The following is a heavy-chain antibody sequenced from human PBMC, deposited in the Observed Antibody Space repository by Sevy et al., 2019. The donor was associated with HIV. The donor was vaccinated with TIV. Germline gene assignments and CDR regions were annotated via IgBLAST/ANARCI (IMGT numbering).Heavy chain of an antibody. V-gene: IGHV3-49*04. CDR2: IRGKPYGGTT. CDR1: GFTFGDYT. CDR3: TRVEGAADWGMDV. J-gene: IGHJ6*02. D-gene: IGHD1-26*01. Sequence: GGSLRLSCTVSGFTFGDYTLSWVRQAPGKGLEWVAFIRGKPYGGTTEYAAGVKGRLTVSRDDSKSIAYLQMNSLKTDETAVYYCTRVEGAADWGMDVWGQGTTVTVSS.